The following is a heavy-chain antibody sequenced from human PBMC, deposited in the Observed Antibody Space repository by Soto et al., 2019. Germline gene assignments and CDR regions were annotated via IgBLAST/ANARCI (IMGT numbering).Heavy chain of an antibody. CDR1: GLPFSSYG. J-gene: IGHJ6*02. CDR3: AKPLYYEFWPGSGVFFGLDV. V-gene: IGHV3-30*18. CDR2: ISSDGSQK. Sequence: QVQLVESGGGVVQPGKSLRLSCAASGLPFSSYGMHWVRQAPGKGLEWVAVISSDGSQKDFADSLKGRFSISRDNSKNMLYLELTSPRPEDTAVYYCAKPLYYEFWPGSGVFFGLDVWGQGTTVTVSS. D-gene: IGHD3-3*01.